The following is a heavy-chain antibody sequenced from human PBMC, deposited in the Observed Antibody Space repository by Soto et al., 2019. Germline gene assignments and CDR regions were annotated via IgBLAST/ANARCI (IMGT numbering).Heavy chain of an antibody. Sequence: PSETLSLTCSVSGCSISSGNWWIWGRQPPGKGLEWIGEIYHSGSTNYNPSLKSRVTISVDKSKNQFSLKLSSVTAADTAVYYCARVEQLGGHYYYYGMDVWGQGTTVTVSS. V-gene: IGHV4-4*02. CDR1: GCSISSGNW. D-gene: IGHD6-6*01. CDR3: ARVEQLGGHYYYYGMDV. J-gene: IGHJ6*02. CDR2: IYHSGST.